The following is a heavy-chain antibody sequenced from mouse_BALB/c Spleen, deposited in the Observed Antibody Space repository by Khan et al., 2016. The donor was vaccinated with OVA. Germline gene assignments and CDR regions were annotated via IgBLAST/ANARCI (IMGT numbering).Heavy chain of an antibody. V-gene: IGHV1-5*01. Sequence: EVQLQQPGTVLARPGTSVKMSCKASGYSFTSYWMHWVKQRPGQGLEWIGVINPEFGATRYTKKLKGKAKPPAVTSASTVSMGFSSLTNESSAFYYCTRSYDSFYFDYWGQGSTLAVSS. CDR3: TRSYDSFYFDY. CDR2: INPEFGAT. J-gene: IGHJ2*01. D-gene: IGHD2-4*01. CDR1: GYSFTSYW.